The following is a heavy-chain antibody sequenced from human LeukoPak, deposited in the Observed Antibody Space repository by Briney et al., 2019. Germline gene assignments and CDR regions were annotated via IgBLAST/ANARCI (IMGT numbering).Heavy chain of an antibody. D-gene: IGHD6-19*01. CDR3: AKSNSGWSTFDY. CDR1: GFTFSTYA. V-gene: IGHV3-23*01. CDR2: ISGGAGST. J-gene: IGHJ4*02. Sequence: GGSLRLSCAASGFTFSTYAMSWVRQARGEGLEWVSGISGGAGSTHYADSVKGRFTISRDNSKNTLYLQMNSLRAGDTAVYYCAKSNSGWSTFDYWGQETLVTVSS.